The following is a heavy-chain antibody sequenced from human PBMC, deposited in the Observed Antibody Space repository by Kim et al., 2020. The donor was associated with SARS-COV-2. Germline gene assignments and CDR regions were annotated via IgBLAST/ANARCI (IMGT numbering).Heavy chain of an antibody. J-gene: IGHJ4*02. CDR2: ISAYNGNT. V-gene: IGHV1-18*04. D-gene: IGHD2-2*01. Sequence: ASVKVSCKASGYTFTSYGISWVRQAPGQGLEWMGWISAYNGNTNYAQKLQGRVTMTTDTSTSTAYMELRSLRSDDTAVYYCARTPRYQLQYHYFDYWGQGTLVTVSS. CDR1: GYTFTSYG. CDR3: ARTPRYQLQYHYFDY.